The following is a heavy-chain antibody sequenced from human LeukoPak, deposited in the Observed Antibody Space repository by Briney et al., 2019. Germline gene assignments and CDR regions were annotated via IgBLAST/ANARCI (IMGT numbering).Heavy chain of an antibody. D-gene: IGHD6-13*01. Sequence: PSETLSLTCTVSGGSISSSSYNWGWIRQPPGKGLEWIGSIYYSGSTYYNPSLKSRVTISVDTSKNQFSLKLSSVTAADTAVYYCARRGIAAQQGFDPWGQGTLVTVSS. V-gene: IGHV4-39*01. CDR1: GGSISSSSYN. J-gene: IGHJ5*02. CDR2: IYYSGST. CDR3: ARRGIAAQQGFDP.